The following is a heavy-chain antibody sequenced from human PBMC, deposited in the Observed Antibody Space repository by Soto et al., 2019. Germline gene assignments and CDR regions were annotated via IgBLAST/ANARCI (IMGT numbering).Heavy chain of an antibody. V-gene: IGHV3-30*18. CDR2: ISYEGSEK. Sequence: QVHLVESGGGGVQPGRPLRLSCAASGFTFRNNGMHWVRQAPGKGLEWMGVISYEGSEKYYAVSVKGRFTIARDNSKNTLYLQMDTLRAADTAIYYCVKDKGAAAGFDYWGQGILVTVSS. D-gene: IGHD6-13*01. CDR1: GFTFRNNG. CDR3: VKDKGAAAGFDY. J-gene: IGHJ4*02.